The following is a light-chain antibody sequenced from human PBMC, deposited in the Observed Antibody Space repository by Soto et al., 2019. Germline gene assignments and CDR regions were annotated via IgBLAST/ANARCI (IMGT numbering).Light chain of an antibody. V-gene: IGLV2-14*03. CDR3: SSYTTSDTLI. CDR2: DVT. CDR1: SSDVGAFDY. J-gene: IGLJ1*01. Sequence: QAVVTQPASVSGSPGQSITISCTGTSSDVGAFDYVSWYQQHPGKGPKLLIYDVTYRPSGVSSRFSGSQSGNTASLTISGLRVEDEAEYYCSSYTTSDTLIFGSGTKLTVL.